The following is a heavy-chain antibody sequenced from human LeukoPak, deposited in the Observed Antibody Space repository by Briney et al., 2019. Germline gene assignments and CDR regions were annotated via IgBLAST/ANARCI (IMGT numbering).Heavy chain of an antibody. CDR2: ISGTGGST. CDR3: AKDMSTMTTHPKFFVDS. CDR1: GFTFSRFA. V-gene: IGHV3-23*01. J-gene: IGHJ4*02. Sequence: PGGSLRLSCAASGFTFSRFALSWVRQAPGKGLEWVSAISGTGGSTYYADSVKGRFTISRDNSKNMLYLQMNSLRAEDTAVYYCAKDMSTMTTHPKFFVDSWGQGTLVTVSS. D-gene: IGHD4-17*01.